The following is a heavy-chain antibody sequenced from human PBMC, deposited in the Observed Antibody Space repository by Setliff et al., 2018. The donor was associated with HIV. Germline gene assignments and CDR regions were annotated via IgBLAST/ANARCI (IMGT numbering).Heavy chain of an antibody. V-gene: IGHV4-34*01. Sequence: LSLTCAVYGGSFSGYYWSWIRQPPGKGLEWIGEINHSGSTNYNPSLKSRVTISVDTSKNQFSLKRSSVTAADTAVYYCARGQKIRITMVRGVISNWYFDLWGRGTLVTVSS. CDR2: INHSGST. D-gene: IGHD3-10*01. CDR1: GGSFSGYY. J-gene: IGHJ2*01. CDR3: ARGQKIRITMVRGVISNWYFDL.